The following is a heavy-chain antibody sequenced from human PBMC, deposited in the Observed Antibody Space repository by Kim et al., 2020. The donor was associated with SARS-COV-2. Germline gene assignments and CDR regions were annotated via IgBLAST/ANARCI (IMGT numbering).Heavy chain of an antibody. CDR2: ISGDGGST. CDR1: GFTFDDYA. J-gene: IGHJ3*02. D-gene: IGHD5-18*01. V-gene: IGHV3-43*02. Sequence: GGSLRLSCAASGFTFDDYAMHWVRQAPGKGLEWVSLISGDGGSTYYADSVKGRFTISRDNSKNSLYLQMNSLRTEDTALYYCAKGGHTAMDDDAFDIWGQGTMVTVSS. CDR3: AKGGHTAMDDDAFDI.